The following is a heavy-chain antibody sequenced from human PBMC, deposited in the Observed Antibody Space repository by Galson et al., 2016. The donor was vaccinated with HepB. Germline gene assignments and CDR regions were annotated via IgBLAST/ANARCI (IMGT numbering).Heavy chain of an antibody. J-gene: IGHJ6*02. V-gene: IGHV1-69*13. CDR3: ARGGTLPKTNLYGMDV. Sequence: SVKVSCKASGGTFRSNPITWVRQAPGQGLEWMGGIIPIFGTTNSAQRFQGRVTITADESTSTVYMELRSLRSDDTAIYFCARGGTLPKTNLYGMDVWGQGTTVTVSS. CDR2: IIPIFGTT. CDR1: GGTFRSNP. D-gene: IGHD2-8*01.